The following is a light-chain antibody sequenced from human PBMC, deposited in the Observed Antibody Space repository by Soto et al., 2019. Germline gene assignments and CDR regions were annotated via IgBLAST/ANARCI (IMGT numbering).Light chain of an antibody. J-gene: IGLJ1*01. CDR1: TSNIGHNY. CDR3: ASWDDSLSGFV. CDR2: RSD. Sequence: QSVLTQPPSASGTPGQRVTISCSGTTSNIGHNYVCWYQQLPGSTPKLLILRSDQRPSGVPDRFSGSKSGTSASLTIGGLRSEDEADYSCASWDDSLSGFVFGTGTKLTVL. V-gene: IGLV1-47*01.